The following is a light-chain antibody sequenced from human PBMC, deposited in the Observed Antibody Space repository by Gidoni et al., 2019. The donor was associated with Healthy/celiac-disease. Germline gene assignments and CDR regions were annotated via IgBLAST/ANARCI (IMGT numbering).Light chain of an antibody. J-gene: IGLJ1*01. CDR1: SSDVGGYNY. V-gene: IGLV2-11*01. CDR2: DVS. Sequence: QSALTQPRSVSGSPGQSVTISCTGTSSDVGGYNYVSWYQQHPDKAPQLMIYDVSQRPSVVPDRFAGSKSDNTASLTISGHPAEDEADYYRCSYAGSDLHVFGTGTKVTVL. CDR3: CSYAGSDLHV.